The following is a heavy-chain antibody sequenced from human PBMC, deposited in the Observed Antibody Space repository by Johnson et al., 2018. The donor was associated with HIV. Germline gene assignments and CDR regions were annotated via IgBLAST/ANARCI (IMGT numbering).Heavy chain of an antibody. V-gene: IGHV3-9*01. CDR2: ISWNSDNI. CDR1: GFTFDDYA. D-gene: IGHD6-19*01. Sequence: VESGGGLVQPGRSLRLSCAPSGFTFDDYAMHWVRQAPGKGLEWVSGISWNSDNIAYADSVRGRFTIARDNAKNSLHLQMNRLRAEDTAFYYCAKARVRYSSDVDALDIWGQGTMVTVSS. J-gene: IGHJ3*02. CDR3: AKARVRYSSDVDALDI.